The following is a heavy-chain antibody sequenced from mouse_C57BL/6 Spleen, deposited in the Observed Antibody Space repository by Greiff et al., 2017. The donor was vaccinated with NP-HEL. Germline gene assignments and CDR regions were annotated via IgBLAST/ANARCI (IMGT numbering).Heavy chain of an antibody. D-gene: IGHD1-1*01. CDR2: FYPGSGSI. CDR1: GYTFTEYT. V-gene: IGHV1-62-2*01. J-gene: IGHJ2*01. CDR3: ARHEDVPNYYYGSPAYFDY. Sequence: VKLVESGAELVKPGASVKLSCKASGYTFTEYTIHWVKQRSGQGLEWIGWFYPGSGSIKYNEKFKDKATLTADKSSSTVYMELSRLTSEDSAVYFCARHEDVPNYYYGSPAYFDYWGQGTTLTVSS.